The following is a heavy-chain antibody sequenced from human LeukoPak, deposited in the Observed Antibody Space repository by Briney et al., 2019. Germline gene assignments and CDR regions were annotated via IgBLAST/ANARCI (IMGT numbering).Heavy chain of an antibody. V-gene: IGHV3-21*01. CDR3: ARDQESGDY. J-gene: IGHJ4*02. CDR1: GFTFDDYG. Sequence: GGSLRLSCAASGFTFDDYGMSWVRQAPGKGLEWVSSISSSSSYIYYPDSVKGRFTISRDNAKNSLYLQMNSLRAEDTAVYYCARDQESGDYWGQGTLVTVSS. CDR2: ISSSSSYI.